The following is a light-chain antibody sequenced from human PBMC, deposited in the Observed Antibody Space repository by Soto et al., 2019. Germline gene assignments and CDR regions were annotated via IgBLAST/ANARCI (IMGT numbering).Light chain of an antibody. CDR2: GAS. CDR3: QQGHNWPLT. CDR1: QSINSE. V-gene: IGKV3-15*01. J-gene: IGKJ2*01. Sequence: EIVMTQSPATLSLSPGERAALSCRASQSINSELAWYQQKPGQPPRLLIYGASTRATGVPARFTGSESGSEFNLTLSGLQSEDFAVYYCQQGHNWPLTFGQGTRLEI.